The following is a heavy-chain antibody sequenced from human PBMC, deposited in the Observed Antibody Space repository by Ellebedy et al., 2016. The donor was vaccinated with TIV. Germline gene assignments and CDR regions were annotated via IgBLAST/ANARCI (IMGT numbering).Heavy chain of an antibody. V-gene: IGHV3-7*01. CDR3: AREVGGGGAY. Sequence: GGSLRLSXAASGFTLSSYWMHWVRQAPGKGLEWVANIKQDGSVKKYVDSVKGRFTISRDNGKNSLYLQMNSLRGEDTAVYYCAREVGGGGAYWGQGTLGTVSS. CDR1: GFTLSSYW. D-gene: IGHD2-21*01. J-gene: IGHJ4*02. CDR2: IKQDGSVK.